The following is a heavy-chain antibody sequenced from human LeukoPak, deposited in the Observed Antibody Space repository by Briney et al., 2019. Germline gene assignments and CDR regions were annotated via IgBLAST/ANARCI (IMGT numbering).Heavy chain of an antibody. CDR1: GFTFSSYA. CDR2: ISGSGGST. V-gene: IGHV3-23*01. J-gene: IGHJ4*02. D-gene: IGHD3-10*01. Sequence: GGSLRLSCAASGFTFSSYAMSWVRQAPGRGLEWVSGISGSGGSTYYADSVKGRFTISRDNSKNTLYLQMNSLRAEDTAVYYCAKMRLSMVRGVILDYFDYWGQGTLVTVSS. CDR3: AKMRLSMVRGVILDYFDY.